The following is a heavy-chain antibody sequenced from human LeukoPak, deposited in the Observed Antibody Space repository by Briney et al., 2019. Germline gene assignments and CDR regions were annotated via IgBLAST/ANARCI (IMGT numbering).Heavy chain of an antibody. CDR2: IRQDGSDK. CDR1: GFTFSGYW. Sequence: GGSLRLSCAASGFTFSGYWMSWVRQAPGKGLEWVANIRQDGSDKYYVDSVKGRFTISRDNADYSLYLHMSSLRAEDTAVYYCAKQRGQGDYFDYWGQGTLVTVSS. CDR3: AKQRGQGDYFDY. J-gene: IGHJ4*02. V-gene: IGHV3-7*01. D-gene: IGHD1/OR15-1a*01.